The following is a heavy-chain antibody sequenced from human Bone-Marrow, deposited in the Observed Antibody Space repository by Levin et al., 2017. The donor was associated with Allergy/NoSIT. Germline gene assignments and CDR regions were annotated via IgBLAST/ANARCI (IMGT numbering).Heavy chain of an antibody. Sequence: GGSLRLSCVGSGFDFGGRWMSWVRQAPGKRLEWVAYIKRDGTDMDYVDSVKGRFTISRDNAKNSLYLEMSSLRVEDTAIYFCAVSAWYDKGDRYRQFEDWGQGALVTVSS. CDR3: AVSAWYDKGDRYRQFED. CDR1: GFDFGGRW. CDR2: IKRDGTDM. J-gene: IGHJ4*02. V-gene: IGHV3-7*02. D-gene: IGHD3-22*01.